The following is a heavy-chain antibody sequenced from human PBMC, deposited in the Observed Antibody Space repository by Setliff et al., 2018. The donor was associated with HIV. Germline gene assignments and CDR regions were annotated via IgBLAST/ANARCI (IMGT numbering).Heavy chain of an antibody. CDR2: MNPNSGVS. D-gene: IGHD3-10*01. CDR3: ARGKGVGGVIITGGLDV. J-gene: IGHJ6*04. Sequence: ASVKVSCKPSGHTFTNYDIHWMRRATGQGLEWMGWMNPNSGVSGYALKFHDRVTMTRDTSISTAYMELSSLTSEDTAVYYCARGKGVGGVIITGGLDVWGKGTTVTVSS. V-gene: IGHV1-8*01. CDR1: GHTFTNYD.